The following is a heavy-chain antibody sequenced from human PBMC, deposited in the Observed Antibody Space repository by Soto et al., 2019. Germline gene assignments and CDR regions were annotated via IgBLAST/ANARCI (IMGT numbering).Heavy chain of an antibody. J-gene: IGHJ4*02. D-gene: IGHD5-18*01. CDR1: GGSIRSSSYY. CDR2: IDYSGST. Sequence: SETLSLTCTVSGGSIRSSSYYWGWIRQPPGKGLEWIGSIDYSGSTYYNPSLKSPITISVDTSKNQFSLKLSSVTAADTAVYYCARHSGYSYGDYFDYWGQGTLVTVSS. CDR3: ARHSGYSYGDYFDY. V-gene: IGHV4-39*01.